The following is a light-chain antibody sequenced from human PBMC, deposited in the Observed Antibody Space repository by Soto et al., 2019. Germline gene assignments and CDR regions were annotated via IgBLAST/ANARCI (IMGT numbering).Light chain of an antibody. CDR3: QQYGSSPWT. V-gene: IGKV3-20*01. Sequence: NLLSQSPATLSLFSGERATPSCRASQSVSSYLAWYQQKPGQAPRLLIYGASSRATGIPDRFSGSGSGTDFTLTISRLEPEDFAVYYCQQYGSSPWTFGQGTKVDIK. J-gene: IGKJ1*01. CDR2: GAS. CDR1: QSVSSY.